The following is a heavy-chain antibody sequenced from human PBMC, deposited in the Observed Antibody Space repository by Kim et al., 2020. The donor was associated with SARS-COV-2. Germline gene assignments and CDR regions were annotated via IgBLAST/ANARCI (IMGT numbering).Heavy chain of an antibody. D-gene: IGHD3-9*01. V-gene: IGHV4-30-2*05. CDR2: P. Sequence: PSYNPSLKGRFTLSIDTSKNQFSLTLPSVTAADTAVYYCARAYYDWWFDPWGQGALVTVSS. CDR3: ARAYYDWWFDP. J-gene: IGHJ5*02.